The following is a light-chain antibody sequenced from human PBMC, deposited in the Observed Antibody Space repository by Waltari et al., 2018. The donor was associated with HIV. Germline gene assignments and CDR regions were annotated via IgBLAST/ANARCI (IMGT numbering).Light chain of an antibody. Sequence: SYMLTQSPSVSVAPGKTAAITCGGNDIGSKRVHWYQHKSGQAPVLIIYDDDDRPSGSPERCSGSNAANTATLTITRVEAGDEADYFCQVWDFRSDEVIFGGGTKMTVL. CDR2: DDD. J-gene: IGLJ2*01. CDR1: DIGSKR. CDR3: QVWDFRSDEVI. V-gene: IGLV3-21*04.